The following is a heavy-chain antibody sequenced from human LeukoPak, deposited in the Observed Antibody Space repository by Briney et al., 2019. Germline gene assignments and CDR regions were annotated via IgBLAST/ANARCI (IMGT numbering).Heavy chain of an antibody. Sequence: GGSLRLSCAASGFTFTNYAMSWVRQAPGKGLDFVSSISNSGETTNYADSVKGRFTISRDNSKNTLYLQMNSLRAEDTAVYYCARGLWWSKYYFDYWGQGTLVTVSS. CDR1: GFTFTNYA. CDR2: ISNSGETT. J-gene: IGHJ4*02. D-gene: IGHD2-21*01. V-gene: IGHV3-23*01. CDR3: ARGLWWSKYYFDY.